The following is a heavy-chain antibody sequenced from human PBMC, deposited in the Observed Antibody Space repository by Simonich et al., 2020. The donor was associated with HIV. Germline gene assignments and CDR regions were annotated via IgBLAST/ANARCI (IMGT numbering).Heavy chain of an antibody. V-gene: IGHV3-9*03. Sequence: EVQLVESGGGLVQPGRFLRLSCAASGFTFEDYAMHWVRQAPGQGLEGVSGISWNSNNRGYADSVKGRFSISRDNAKNSLYLEMNSLRAEDMALYYCAKGGGTYLSAYYFYMDVWGKGTTVTVSS. J-gene: IGHJ6*03. CDR1: GFTFEDYA. CDR2: ISWNSNNR. CDR3: AKGGGTYLSAYYFYMDV. D-gene: IGHD1-26*01.